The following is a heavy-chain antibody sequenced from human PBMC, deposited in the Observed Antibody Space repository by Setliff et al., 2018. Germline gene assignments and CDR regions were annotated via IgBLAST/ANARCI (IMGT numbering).Heavy chain of an antibody. D-gene: IGHD3-10*01. J-gene: IGHJ4*02. CDR3: ARALSVSGSSYNSYYFDY. CDR2: IGSSTSTI. V-gene: IGHV3-48*04. Sequence: PGGSLRLSCAASGFTFSSYWMSWVRQAPWKGLEWVSYIGSSTSTIYYADFVKGRFTISRDNSKNTLYLQMNSLRAEDTAVYYCARALSVSGSSYNSYYFDYWGQGTLVTVSS. CDR1: GFTFSSYW.